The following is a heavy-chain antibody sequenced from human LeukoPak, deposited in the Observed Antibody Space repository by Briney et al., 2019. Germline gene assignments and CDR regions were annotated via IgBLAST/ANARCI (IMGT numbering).Heavy chain of an antibody. J-gene: IGHJ3*01. V-gene: IGHV3-23*01. CDR1: GFTFTNYG. CDR2: ISPLGGTT. D-gene: IGHD3-3*01. Sequence: GGSLRLSCVDSGFTFTNYGMSWVRQTPGKGLEYVSSISPLGGTTYYADSVKGRFFVSRDNSKNTVYLQMSSLRVDDTAVYYCARIGGTKPTDASDFWGQGTMVTVSS. CDR3: ARIGGTKPTDASDF.